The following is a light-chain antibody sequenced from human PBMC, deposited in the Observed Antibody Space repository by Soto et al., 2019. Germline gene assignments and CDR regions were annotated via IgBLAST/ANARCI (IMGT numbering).Light chain of an antibody. CDR1: SSDVGGYNY. Sequence: QSALTQPPSASGSTGLSVTISCTGASSDVGGYNYVSWYQQHPGKAPKLMIYGVNKRPSGVPDRFSGSKSGNTASLTVSGLQAEDESDYYCSSYAGSDNFVFGTGTKLTVL. CDR2: GVN. V-gene: IGLV2-8*01. J-gene: IGLJ1*01. CDR3: SSYAGSDNFV.